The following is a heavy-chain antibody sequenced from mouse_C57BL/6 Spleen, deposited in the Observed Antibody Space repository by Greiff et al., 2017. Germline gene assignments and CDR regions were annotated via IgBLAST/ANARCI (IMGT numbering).Heavy chain of an antibody. CDR1: GYTFTSYW. J-gene: IGHJ2*01. D-gene: IGHD2-5*01. Sequence: QVQLQQPGAELVKPGASVKLSCKASGYTFTSYWMQWVKQRPGQGLEWIGEIDPSDSYNNYNQKFKGKATLTVDTSSSTAYMQLSSLTSEDDAVYYGARELYSNFVNFDYWGQGTTLTVSS. V-gene: IGHV1-50*01. CDR2: IDPSDSYN. CDR3: ARELYSNFVNFDY.